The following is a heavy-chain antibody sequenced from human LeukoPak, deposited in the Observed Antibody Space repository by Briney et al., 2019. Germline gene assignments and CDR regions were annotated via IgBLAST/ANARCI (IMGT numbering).Heavy chain of an antibody. Sequence: PETPSLTCTVSGGSICSYYCRWIRPPPGKGLEWIGYIYYSGSTNYNPSLKSRVTISVDTSKNQFSLKLSSVTAADTAVYYCARGRYGSGSYLGYYGMDVWGQGTTVTVSS. CDR1: GGSICSYY. V-gene: IGHV4-59*01. CDR3: ARGRYGSGSYLGYYGMDV. J-gene: IGHJ6*02. D-gene: IGHD3-10*01. CDR2: IYYSGST.